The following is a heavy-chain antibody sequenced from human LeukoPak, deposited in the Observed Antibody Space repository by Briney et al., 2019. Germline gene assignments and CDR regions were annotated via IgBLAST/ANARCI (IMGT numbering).Heavy chain of an antibody. V-gene: IGHV3-33*05. CDR3: ARDGVLRYFDWFLGQQYYYYYMDV. CDR2: ISYDGGIK. CDR1: GFTFSRYG. D-gene: IGHD3-9*01. Sequence: PGGSLRLSCAASGFTFSRYGIHWVRQAPGKGLEWVAVISYDGGIKYYADSVKGRFTISRDNSKNTLYLEMNNLRAEDTAVYYCARDGVLRYFDWFLGQQYYYYYMDVWGKGTTVTISS. J-gene: IGHJ6*03.